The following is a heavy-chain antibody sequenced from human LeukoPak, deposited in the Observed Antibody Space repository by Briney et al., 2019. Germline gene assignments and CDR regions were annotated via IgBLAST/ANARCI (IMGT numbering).Heavy chain of an antibody. CDR3: ARGGAARLHFQN. V-gene: IGHV4-59*01. Sequence: PSETLSLTCTVSGDSMSYYYWSWIRQPPGKGLEWIGYIYHSGSTNYNPSLQSRVTISVDTSKNQFSLNLNSVTAADTAVYYCARGGAARLHFQNWGQGTLVTVSS. CDR1: GDSMSYYY. CDR2: IYHSGST. J-gene: IGHJ1*01. D-gene: IGHD6-6*01.